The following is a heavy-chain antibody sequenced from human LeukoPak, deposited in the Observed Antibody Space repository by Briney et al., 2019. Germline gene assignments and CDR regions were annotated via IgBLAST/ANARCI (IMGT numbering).Heavy chain of an antibody. J-gene: IGHJ2*01. CDR3: ARDGYFDL. Sequence: VASVKVSCKASGYTFTTYGIAWVRQAPGQGLEWMGWISADNGNTNYAQNLQGRVTMTTDTSTTTAHMELRSLRSDDTAVYYCARDGYFDLWGRGTLVTVSS. CDR2: ISADNGNT. V-gene: IGHV1-18*01. CDR1: GYTFTTYG.